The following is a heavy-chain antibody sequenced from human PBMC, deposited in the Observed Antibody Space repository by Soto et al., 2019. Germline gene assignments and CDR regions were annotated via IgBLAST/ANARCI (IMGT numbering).Heavy chain of an antibody. D-gene: IGHD6-19*01. V-gene: IGHV4-34*01. CDR2: INHSGST. Sequence: PSETLSLTCAVYGGSFSGYYWSWIRQPPGKGLEWIGEINHSGSTNYNPFLKSRVTISVDTSKNQFSLKLSSVTAADTAVYYCARGYTKYSSGWYYWGQGTLVTVSS. J-gene: IGHJ4*02. CDR1: GGSFSGYY. CDR3: ARGYTKYSSGWYY.